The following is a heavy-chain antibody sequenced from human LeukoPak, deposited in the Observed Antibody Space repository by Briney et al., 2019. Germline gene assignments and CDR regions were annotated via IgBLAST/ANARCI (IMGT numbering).Heavy chain of an antibody. CDR2: ISWNSGSI. D-gene: IGHD6-19*01. J-gene: IGHJ4*02. V-gene: IGHV3-9*01. Sequence: GGSLRLSCAASGFTFDDYAMRWVRQAPGKGLEWVSGISWNSGSIGYADSVKGRFTISRDNAKNSLYLQMNSLRAEDTALYYCAKEPPGYSSGSNDYWGQGTLVTVSS. CDR3: AKEPPGYSSGSNDY. CDR1: GFTFDDYA.